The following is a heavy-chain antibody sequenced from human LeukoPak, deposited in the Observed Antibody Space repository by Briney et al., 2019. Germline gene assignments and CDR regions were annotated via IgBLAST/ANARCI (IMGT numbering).Heavy chain of an antibody. CDR2: ISASGGST. V-gene: IGHV3-23*01. CDR3: AQNYGGTLY. CDR1: GFTFRNYA. Sequence: GGSLRLSCVASGFTFRNYAMSWVRQAPGKGLEWVSAISASGGSTDYADSVKGRFTISRDNSKNMLYLQMNSLRAEDTAVYYCAQNYGGTLYWGQGTLVTVSS. D-gene: IGHD4-23*01. J-gene: IGHJ4*02.